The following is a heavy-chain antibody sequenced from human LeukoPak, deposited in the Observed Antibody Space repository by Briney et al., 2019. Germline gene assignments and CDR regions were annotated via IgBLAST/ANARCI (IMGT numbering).Heavy chain of an antibody. J-gene: IGHJ6*02. V-gene: IGHV4-59*01. CDR3: ARTATYSSTWYPTYYYYYGMDV. Sequence: PSETLSLTCTVSGGFISGYHWSWIRQPPGEGLEWIGYNYYSGSTNYNPSLKSRVTISVDTSRNQFSLKLTSVTAADTAVYYCARTATYSSTWYPTYYYYYGMDVWGQGTTVTVSS. CDR2: NYYSGST. D-gene: IGHD6-13*01. CDR1: GGFISGYH.